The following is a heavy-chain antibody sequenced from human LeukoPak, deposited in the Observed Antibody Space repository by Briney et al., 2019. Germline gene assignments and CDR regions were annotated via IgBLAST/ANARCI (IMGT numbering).Heavy chain of an antibody. Sequence: SVKVSCKASGGTFSSYAINWVRQAPGQGLEWMGGIIPIFGTANYAQKFQGRVTITADESTSTAYMELSSLRSEDTAVYYCARGRDITGTKDYWGQGTLVTVSS. CDR3: ARGRDITGTKDY. J-gene: IGHJ4*02. CDR2: IIPIFGTA. CDR1: GGTFSSYA. V-gene: IGHV1-69*13. D-gene: IGHD1/OR15-1a*01.